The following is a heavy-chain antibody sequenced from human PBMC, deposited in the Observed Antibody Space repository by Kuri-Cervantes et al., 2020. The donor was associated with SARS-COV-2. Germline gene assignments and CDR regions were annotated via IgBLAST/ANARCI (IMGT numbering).Heavy chain of an antibody. Sequence: ASVKVSCKASGYTFTSYGISWVRQAPGQGLEWMGLITPNGDLTLYAQNFQGRFTVTRDTSTRTVFMELSSLRSEDTAVYYCAREGCSSTSCYSAWFDPWGQGTLVTVSS. CDR2: ITPNGDLT. J-gene: IGHJ5*02. CDR1: GYTFTSYG. D-gene: IGHD2-2*01. CDR3: AREGCSSTSCYSAWFDP. V-gene: IGHV1-46*01.